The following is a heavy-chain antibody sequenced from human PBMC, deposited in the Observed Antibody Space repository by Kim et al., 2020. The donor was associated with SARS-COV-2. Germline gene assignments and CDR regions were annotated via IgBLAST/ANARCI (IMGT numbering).Heavy chain of an antibody. V-gene: IGHV3-72*01. CDR3: VRRRGGGGPDY. CDR1: GFIFSDHY. D-gene: IGHD3-10*01. CDR2: IRNKASSYTT. J-gene: IGHJ4*02. Sequence: GGSLRLSCAASGFIFSDHYMDWVRQAPGKGLEWVGRIRNKASSYTTEYAASVKGRFTVSRDDSKNSLYLQMSSLKTEDTAVYYCVRRRGGGGPDYWAQGT.